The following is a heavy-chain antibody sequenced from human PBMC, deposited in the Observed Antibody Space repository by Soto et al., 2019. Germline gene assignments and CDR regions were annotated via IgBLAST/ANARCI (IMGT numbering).Heavy chain of an antibody. CDR3: ARQPEFCSSTSCYHYYYGMDV. CDR2: IYPGDSDT. D-gene: IGHD2-2*01. J-gene: IGHJ6*02. V-gene: IGHV5-51*01. CDR1: GYSFTSYG. Sequence: ASLTISCKGSGYSFTSYGIGWVRPMPGKGLEWMGIIYPGDSDTRYSPSFQGQVTISADKSISTAYLQWSSLKASDTAMYYCARQPEFCSSTSCYHYYYGMDVWGQGTTVTVSS.